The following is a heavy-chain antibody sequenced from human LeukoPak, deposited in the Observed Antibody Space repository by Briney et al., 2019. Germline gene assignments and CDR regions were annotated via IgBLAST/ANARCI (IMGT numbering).Heavy chain of an antibody. CDR2: MNPNSGNT. D-gene: IGHD2-2*02. CDR1: GYTFTSYD. Sequence: ASVKVSCKASGYTFTSYDINWVRQATGQGLEWMGWMNPNSGNTGYAQKFQGRVTITRNTSISTAYMELSSLRSEDTAVYYCARKMGPVPAAIGFGYYYYMDVWGKGTTVTVSS. CDR3: ARKMGPVPAAIGFGYYYYMDV. V-gene: IGHV1-8*03. J-gene: IGHJ6*03.